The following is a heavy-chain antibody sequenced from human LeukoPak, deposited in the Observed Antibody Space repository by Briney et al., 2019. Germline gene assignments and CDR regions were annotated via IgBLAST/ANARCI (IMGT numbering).Heavy chain of an antibody. V-gene: IGHV1-69*13. Sequence: SVTVSPTASGGTCSSYAISWVRQAPGQGLEWMGGIIPIFGTANYAQKFQGRVTITADESTSTAYMELSSLRSEDTAVYYCARGVSSWFGELLYGNDAFDIWGEASMVTVSS. CDR1: GGTCSSYA. CDR2: IIPIFGTA. D-gene: IGHD3-10*01. J-gene: IGHJ3*02. CDR3: ARGVSSWFGELLYGNDAFDI.